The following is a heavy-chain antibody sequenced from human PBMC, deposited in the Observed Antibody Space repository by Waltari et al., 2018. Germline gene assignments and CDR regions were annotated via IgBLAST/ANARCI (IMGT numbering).Heavy chain of an antibody. CDR3: ARSRIAVADYYYYYGMDV. CDR1: GYTFTSYA. D-gene: IGHD6-19*01. J-gene: IGHJ6*02. Sequence: QVQLVQSGAEVKKPGASVKVSCKASGYTFTSYAMHWVRQAPGQRLEWMGWINAGNGNTKYSQKFQGRVTITRDTSASTAYMELSSLRSEDTAVYYCARSRIAVADYYYYYGMDVWGQGTTVTVSS. CDR2: INAGNGNT. V-gene: IGHV1-3*01.